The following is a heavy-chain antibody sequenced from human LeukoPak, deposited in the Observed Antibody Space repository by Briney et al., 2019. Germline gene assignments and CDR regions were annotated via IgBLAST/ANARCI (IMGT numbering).Heavy chain of an antibody. CDR1: GGSFSGYY. V-gene: IGHV4-34*01. J-gene: IGHJ6*02. CDR3: ARAPIEAYYYYGMDV. CDR2: INHSGST. Sequence: PSETLSLTCAVYGGSFSGYYWSWIRQPPGKGLEWIGEINHSGSTNYNPSLKSRVTISVDTSKNQFSLKLSSVTAADTAVYYCARAPIEAYYYYGMDVWGQGTTVTVSS.